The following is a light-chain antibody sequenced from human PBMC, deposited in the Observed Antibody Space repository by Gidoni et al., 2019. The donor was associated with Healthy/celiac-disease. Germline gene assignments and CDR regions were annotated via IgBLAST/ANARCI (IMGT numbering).Light chain of an antibody. Sequence: DIQMTQSPSSLSASVGDRVTITCQASQDISNYLNWYQQKPGKAPKLLSYDASNLETGDPSRFSGSGTGTDFTFTSSSLQPEDIETYYWQQYDNLPSVXPGTKVDIK. CDR1: QDISNY. J-gene: IGKJ3*01. CDR3: QQYDNLPS. CDR2: DAS. V-gene: IGKV1-33*01.